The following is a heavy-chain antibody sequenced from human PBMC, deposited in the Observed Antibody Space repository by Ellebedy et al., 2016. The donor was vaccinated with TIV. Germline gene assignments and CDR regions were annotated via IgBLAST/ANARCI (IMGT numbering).Heavy chain of an antibody. Sequence: AASVKVSCKASGYTFTSYDINWVRQATGQGLEWMGWMNPNSGNTGYAQKFQGRVTITRNTSISTAYMELSSLRSEDTAVYYCARGRDYYGMDVWGQGTTVTVSS. J-gene: IGHJ6*02. CDR2: MNPNSGNT. CDR3: ARGRDYYGMDV. CDR1: GYTFTSYD. V-gene: IGHV1-8*03.